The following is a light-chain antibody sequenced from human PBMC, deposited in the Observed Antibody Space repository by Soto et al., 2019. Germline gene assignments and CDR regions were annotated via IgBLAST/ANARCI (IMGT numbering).Light chain of an antibody. CDR2: DVS. CDR3: LSYTTISTYV. V-gene: IGLV2-14*03. Sequence: QSVLTQPASVSGSPGQSITISCTGTSSDVGGYNYVSWYQQHPGKAPKLMISDVSNWPSGVSNRFSASKSGNTASLTISGLQTEDEADYYCLSYTTISTYVFGTGTKVTVL. J-gene: IGLJ1*01. CDR1: SSDVGGYNY.